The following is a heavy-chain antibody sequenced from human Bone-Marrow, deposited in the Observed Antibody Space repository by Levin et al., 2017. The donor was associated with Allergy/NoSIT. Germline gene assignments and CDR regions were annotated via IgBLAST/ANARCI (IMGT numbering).Heavy chain of an antibody. CDR1: GFSFSSYN. CDR3: ARDLSGYAHDY. D-gene: IGHD5-12*01. J-gene: IGHJ4*02. V-gene: IGHV3-33*01. CDR2: IWYDGSKK. Sequence: GGSLRLSCAASGFSFSSYNMHWVRQAPGKGLEWVAVIWYDGSKKYYTDSLKGRFTISRDNSKNTVFLQMSSLRAEDTAVYFCARDLSGYAHDYWSQGTLVAVSS.